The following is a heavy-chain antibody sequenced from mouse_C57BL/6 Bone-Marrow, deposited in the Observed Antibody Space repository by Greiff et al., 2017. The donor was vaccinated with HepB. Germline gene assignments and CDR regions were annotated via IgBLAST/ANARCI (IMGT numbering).Heavy chain of an antibody. D-gene: IGHD2-13*01. CDR2: FHPYNDDT. Sequence: VQLQQSGAELVKPGASVKMSCKASGYTFTTYPIEWMKQNHGKSLEWIGNFHPYNDDTKYNEKFKGKATLTVEKSSSTVYLELSRLTSDDSAVYYCGGEGVTRGGDYYAMDYWGQGTSVTVSS. J-gene: IGHJ4*01. V-gene: IGHV1-47*01. CDR3: GGEGVTRGGDYYAMDY. CDR1: GYTFTTYP.